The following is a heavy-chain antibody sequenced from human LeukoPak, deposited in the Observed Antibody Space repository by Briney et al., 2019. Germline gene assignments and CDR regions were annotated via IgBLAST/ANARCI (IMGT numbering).Heavy chain of an antibody. CDR3: ARHDYSDDDPNCFDY. V-gene: IGHV3-66*02. J-gene: IGHJ4*02. D-gene: IGHD4-17*01. Sequence: GGSLRLSCAASGFTVSSNYMSWVRQAPGKGLEWVSVIYSGGSTYYADSVKGRFTISRDNSKNTLYLQMNSLRAEDTAVYYCARHDYSDDDPNCFDYWGQGTLVTVSS. CDR1: GFTVSSNY. CDR2: IYSGGST.